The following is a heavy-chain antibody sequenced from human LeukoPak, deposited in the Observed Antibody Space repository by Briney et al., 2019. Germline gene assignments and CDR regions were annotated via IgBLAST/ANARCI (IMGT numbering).Heavy chain of an antibody. J-gene: IGHJ4*02. CDR2: IYTSGST. D-gene: IGHD3-16*01. Sequence: SETLSLTCTVSGGSISSGSYYWSWIRQPAGEGLEWIGRIYTSGSTNYNPSLKSRVTISVDTSKNQFSLRLSSVTAADTALYYCARLSDDGGLFDFWGQGTLVTVSS. CDR1: GGSISSGSYY. CDR3: ARLSDDGGLFDF. V-gene: IGHV4-61*02.